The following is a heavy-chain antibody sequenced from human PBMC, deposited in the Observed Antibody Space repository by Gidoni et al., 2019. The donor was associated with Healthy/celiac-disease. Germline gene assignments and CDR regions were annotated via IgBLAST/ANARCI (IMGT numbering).Heavy chain of an antibody. D-gene: IGHD6-19*01. J-gene: IGHJ6*02. CDR2: ISYDGSNK. CDR1: GFTFSSYA. V-gene: IGHV3-30-3*01. CDR3: AREGQWLAYYYYYGMDV. Sequence: QVQLVESGGGVVQPGRSLRLSCAASGFTFSSYAMHWVRQAPGQGLEWVAVISYDGSNKYYADSVKGRFTISRDNSKNTLYLQMNSLRAEDTAVYYCAREGQWLAYYYYYGMDVWGQGTTVTVSS.